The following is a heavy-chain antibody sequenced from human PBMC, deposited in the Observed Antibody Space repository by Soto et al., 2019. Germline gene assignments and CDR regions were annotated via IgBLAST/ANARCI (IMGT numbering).Heavy chain of an antibody. CDR3: ASGQIQLWLIYYYYGMDV. J-gene: IGHJ6*02. CDR1: GGSVSSGSYY. V-gene: IGHV4-61*01. Sequence: SETLSLTCTVSGGSVSSGSYYWSWIRQPPGKGLEWIGYIYYSGSTNYNPSLKSRVTISVDTSKNQFSLKLSSVTAADTAVYYCASGQIQLWLIYYYYGMDVWGQGTTVTSP. CDR2: IYYSGST. D-gene: IGHD5-18*01.